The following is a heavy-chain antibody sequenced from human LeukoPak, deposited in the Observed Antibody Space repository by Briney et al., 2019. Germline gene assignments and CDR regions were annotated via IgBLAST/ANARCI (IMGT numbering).Heavy chain of an antibody. V-gene: IGHV3-21*01. D-gene: IGHD5-12*01. CDR3: AIGYGGYLSQSAFDI. J-gene: IGHJ3*02. Sequence: GGSLRLSCAASGFTFSSYSMNRVRQAPGKGLEWVSSISSSSTYISYADSVKGRFTISRDNSKNTLYLQMNSLRAEDTAVYYCAIGYGGYLSQSAFDIWGQGTLLTVSS. CDR1: GFTFSSYS. CDR2: ISSSSTYI.